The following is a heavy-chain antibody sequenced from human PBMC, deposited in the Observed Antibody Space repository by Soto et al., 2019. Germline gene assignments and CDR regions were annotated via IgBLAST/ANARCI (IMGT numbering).Heavy chain of an antibody. CDR1: GLTFRSYA. D-gene: IGHD1-26*01. Sequence: QVQLVESGGGVVQPGRSLRLSCVVSGLTFRSYAMHWVRQAPGKGLEWVAAISYDGSNKYYADSVKGRLTISRDNSQNTVYLEMNSLRAEDKAVYYWARDPTGWELRFDYWGQGTLVTVSS. V-gene: IGHV3-30-3*01. J-gene: IGHJ4*02. CDR2: ISYDGSNK. CDR3: ARDPTGWELRFDY.